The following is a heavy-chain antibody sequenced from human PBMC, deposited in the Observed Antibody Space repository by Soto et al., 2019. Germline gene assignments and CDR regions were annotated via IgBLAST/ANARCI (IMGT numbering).Heavy chain of an antibody. CDR2: INHSGST. J-gene: IGHJ4*02. D-gene: IGHD2-2*02. CDR3: ARLNMNGYKRIDY. V-gene: IGHV4-34*01. CDR1: GGSFSGNY. Sequence: QVQLQQWGAGLLKPSETLCLTCEVYGGSFSGNYWIWIRQPPGQGLEWIGDINHSGSTKYNPSLKSRVTIPVDPSKSQFSLKLSSVTAADTAVYYCARLNMNGYKRIDYWGKGPLATVSS.